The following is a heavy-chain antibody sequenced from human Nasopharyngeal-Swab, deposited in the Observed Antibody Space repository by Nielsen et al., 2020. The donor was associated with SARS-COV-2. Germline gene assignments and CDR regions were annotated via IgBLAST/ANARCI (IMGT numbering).Heavy chain of an antibody. CDR2: ISGSGDTT. V-gene: IGHV3-23*01. CDR3: ASLARDY. J-gene: IGHJ4*02. CDR1: GFTFSSYA. Sequence: GESLKISCAASGFTFSSYAMSWVRQAPGKGLEWVSIISGSGDTTYYADSVKDRFTISRDNSKNTLYLQMDSLRAEDTAVNYCASLARDYWGQGTLVTVSS.